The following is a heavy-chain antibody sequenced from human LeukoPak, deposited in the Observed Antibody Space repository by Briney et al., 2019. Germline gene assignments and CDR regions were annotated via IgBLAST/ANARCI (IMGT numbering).Heavy chain of an antibody. CDR2: IHLSRST. Sequence: SETLSLTCTVSGGSIRFHYWSWIRRSPGKGLEWIGYIHLSRSTYYDPSLRSRVAISGDTSKNQFSLRLNSVTAADTAVYYCARGGVWYFDLWGRGTLVTVSS. CDR1: GGSIRFHY. V-gene: IGHV4-59*11. D-gene: IGHD3-10*01. CDR3: ARGGVWYFDL. J-gene: IGHJ2*01.